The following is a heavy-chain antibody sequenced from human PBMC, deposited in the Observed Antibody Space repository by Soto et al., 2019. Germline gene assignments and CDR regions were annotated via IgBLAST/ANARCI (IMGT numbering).Heavy chain of an antibody. CDR2: ISTYNGNT. V-gene: IGHV1-18*01. CDR3: ARDKAMVYAMGFAFDS. D-gene: IGHD2-8*01. CDR1: GYTFSSYG. J-gene: IGHJ3*02. Sequence: ASVKVSCKASGYTFSSYGISWVRQAPGQGLEWMGWISTYNGNTNYAQKLQGRVTMTTDTSTSTAYMELRSLRSDDTAVYYCARDKAMVYAMGFAFDSWGQGTMVTVSS.